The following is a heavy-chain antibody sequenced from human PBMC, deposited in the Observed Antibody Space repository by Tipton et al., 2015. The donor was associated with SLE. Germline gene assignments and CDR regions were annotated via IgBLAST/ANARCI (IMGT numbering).Heavy chain of an antibody. Sequence: TLSLTCSVSGGSLTSYYWNWIRQPPGEGLEWIGYFSYRGGTNYNPSLESRVAISIDTSKNEISLQLSSVTAADTAVYYCAGAPQEAAFDIWGQGTMVTVSS. CDR2: FSYRGGT. J-gene: IGHJ3*02. CDR3: AGAPQEAAFDI. CDR1: GGSLTSYY. V-gene: IGHV4-59*08.